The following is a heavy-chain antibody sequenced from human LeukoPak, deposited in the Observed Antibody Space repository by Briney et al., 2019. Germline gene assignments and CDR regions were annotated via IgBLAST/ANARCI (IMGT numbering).Heavy chain of an antibody. Sequence: GGSLRLSCAASGFTFSSYGMHWVRQAPGKGLEWVAVIWYDGSNKYYADSVKGRFTISRDNSKNTLYLQMHSLRAEDTAVYYCARDLDDSSGYPIWGQGTLVTVSS. CDR2: IWYDGSNK. CDR3: ARDLDDSSGYPI. V-gene: IGHV3-33*01. CDR1: GFTFSSYG. D-gene: IGHD3-22*01. J-gene: IGHJ4*02.